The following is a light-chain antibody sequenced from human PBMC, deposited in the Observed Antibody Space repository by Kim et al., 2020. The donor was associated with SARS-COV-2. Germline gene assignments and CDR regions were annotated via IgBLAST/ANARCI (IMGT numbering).Light chain of an antibody. CDR1: SSDVGGYNY. Sequence: QSALTQPRSVSGSPGQSVTISCTGTSSDVGGYNYVSWYQQHPGKAPKLMIYDVSKRPSGVPDRFSGSKSGNTASLTVSGLQAEDEADYYCCSYAGSYTYVFDTGTKVTV. CDR3: CSYAGSYTYV. J-gene: IGLJ1*01. V-gene: IGLV2-11*01. CDR2: DVS.